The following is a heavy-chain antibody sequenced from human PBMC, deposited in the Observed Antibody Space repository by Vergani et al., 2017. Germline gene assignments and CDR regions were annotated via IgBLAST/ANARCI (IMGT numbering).Heavy chain of an antibody. CDR2: INPNSGGT. Sequence: VSCKASGYTFTGYYMHWVRQAPGQGLEWMGWINPNSGGTNYAQKFQGRVTMTRDTSISTAYMELSRLRSDDTAVYYCARDIPGYCSSTSCHPNWFDPWGQGTLVTVSS. CDR3: ARDIPGYCSSTSCHPNWFDP. J-gene: IGHJ5*02. D-gene: IGHD2-2*01. CDR1: GYTFTGYY. V-gene: IGHV1-2*02.